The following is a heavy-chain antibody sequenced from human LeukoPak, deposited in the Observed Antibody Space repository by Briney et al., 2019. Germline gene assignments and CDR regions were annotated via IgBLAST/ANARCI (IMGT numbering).Heavy chain of an antibody. V-gene: IGHV3-48*03. Sequence: GGSLRLSCAASGFTFSSYEMNWFRQAPGKGLEWVSYISGSGSIIDYADSVKGRFTISRDNTKNSLYLQMNSLRAEDTATYFCVRDAVISTEVLLTAWDYFDCWGQGTRVTVSS. CDR1: GFTFSSYE. D-gene: IGHD4-11*01. J-gene: IGHJ4*02. CDR2: ISGSGSII. CDR3: VRDAVISTEVLLTAWDYFDC.